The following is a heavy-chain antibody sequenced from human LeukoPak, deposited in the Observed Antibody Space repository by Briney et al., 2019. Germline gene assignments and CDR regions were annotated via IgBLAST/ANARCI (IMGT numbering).Heavy chain of an antibody. J-gene: IGHJ4*02. V-gene: IGHV4-38-2*01. CDR2: IYHSGSA. Sequence: PSETLSLTCAVSGYSISSGYQWAWIRQSPGKGLEWIGSIYHSGSAHYNPSLKSRATISVDKSKDQFSLKLSSVTAADTAVYYCARHEGFSQKDWGQGTQVTVS. CDR3: ARHEGFSQKD. CDR1: GYSISSGYQ.